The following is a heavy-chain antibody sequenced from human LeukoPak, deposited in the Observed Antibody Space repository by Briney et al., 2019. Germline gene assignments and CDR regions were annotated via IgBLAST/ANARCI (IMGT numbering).Heavy chain of an antibody. V-gene: IGHV1-2*04. Sequence: GASVKVSCKASGYTFTGYYMHWVRQAPGQGLEWMGWINPNSGGTNYAQKFQGWVTMTRDTSISTAYMELSRLRSDDTAVYYCARERLRYFDWLESDTYFDLWGRGTLVTVSS. CDR2: INPNSGGT. J-gene: IGHJ2*01. CDR3: ARERLRYFDWLESDTYFDL. CDR1: GYTFTGYY. D-gene: IGHD3-9*01.